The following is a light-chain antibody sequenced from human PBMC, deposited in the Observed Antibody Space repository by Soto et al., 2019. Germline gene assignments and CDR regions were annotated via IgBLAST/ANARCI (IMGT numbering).Light chain of an antibody. V-gene: IGKV3-15*01. CDR2: GAS. CDR3: HKYNNWPIT. J-gene: IGKJ3*01. CDR1: QSVSSN. Sequence: EIVMTQSPATLSVSPGERATLSCRASQSVSSNLAWYQQKPGQAPRLLIYGASTRATGIPARFSGSGSGTEFTLTIRSLQSEDFAVYYCHKYNNWPITFGPGTKVDIK.